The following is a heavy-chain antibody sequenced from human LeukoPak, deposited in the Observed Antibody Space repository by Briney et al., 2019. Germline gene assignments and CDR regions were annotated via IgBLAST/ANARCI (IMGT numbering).Heavy chain of an antibody. D-gene: IGHD1-26*01. CDR2: IYYSGST. J-gene: IGHJ3*02. V-gene: IGHV4-31*03. CDR3: ARVKSGWEAFDI. CDR1: GGSISSGGYY. Sequence: SQTLSLTCTVSGGSISSGGYYWSWIRQHPGKGLEWIGYIYYSGSTYYNPSLKSRVTISVDTSKNQFSLKLASVTAADTAVYYCARVKSGWEAFDIWGQGTMVTVSS.